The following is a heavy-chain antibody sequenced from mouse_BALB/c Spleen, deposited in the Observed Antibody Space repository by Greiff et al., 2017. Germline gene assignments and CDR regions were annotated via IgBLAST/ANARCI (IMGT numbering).Heavy chain of an antibody. J-gene: IGHJ3*01. CDR1: GFNFSDYY. CDR2: ISDGGSYT. D-gene: IGHD6-1*01. V-gene: IGHV5-4*02. CDR3: ARACAQGAY. Sequence: EVHLVESGGGLVKPGGSLKLSCAASGFNFSDYYMYWVRQTPEKRLEWVATISDGGSYTYYPDSVKGRFTISRDNAKNNLYLQMSSLKSEDTAMYYCARACAQGAYWGQGTLVTVSA.